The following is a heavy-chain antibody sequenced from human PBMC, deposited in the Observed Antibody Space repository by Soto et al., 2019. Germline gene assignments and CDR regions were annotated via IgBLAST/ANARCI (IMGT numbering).Heavy chain of an antibody. D-gene: IGHD3-10*01. CDR3: ARLWFGEYYFDY. CDR1: GGSISSGGYY. V-gene: IGHV4-31*03. CDR2: IYYSGST. Sequence: QVQLQESGPGLVKPSQTLSLTCTVSGGSISSGGYYWSWIRQHPGKGLEWIGYIYYSGSTYYNPSLKSRVTISVDTSKTQFSLKLSSVTAADTAVYYCARLWFGEYYFDYWGQGTLVTVSS. J-gene: IGHJ4*02.